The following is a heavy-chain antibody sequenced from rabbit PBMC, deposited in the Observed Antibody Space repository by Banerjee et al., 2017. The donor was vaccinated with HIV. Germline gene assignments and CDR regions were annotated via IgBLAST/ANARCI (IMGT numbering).Heavy chain of an antibody. Sequence: QEQLEESGGGLVKPEGSLTLTCKASGFDFSSNAMCWVRQAPGKGLEWIGCIYTGSGSTYYASWAKGRFTISKTSSTTVTLQMTSLTAADTATYFCARDRDWTLDLWGQGTLVTVS. J-gene: IGHJ4*01. CDR2: IYTGSGST. CDR3: ARDRDWTLDL. V-gene: IGHV1S45*01. D-gene: IGHD4-2*01. CDR1: GFDFSSNA.